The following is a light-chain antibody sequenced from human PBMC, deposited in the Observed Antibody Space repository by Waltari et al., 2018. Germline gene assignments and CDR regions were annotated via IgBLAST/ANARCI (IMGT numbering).Light chain of an antibody. CDR3: VLYMGSGIWV. V-gene: IGLV8-61*01. Sequence: QTVVTQEPSFSVSPGGTVTLTRGLSSGSVSTSSYPSWYQQTPGQAPRTLIYTTTTRSSGVPDRFSGSILGNKAALTITGAQADDESDYYCVLYMGSGIWVFGGGTKLTVL. CDR2: TTT. J-gene: IGLJ3*02. CDR1: SGSVSTSSY.